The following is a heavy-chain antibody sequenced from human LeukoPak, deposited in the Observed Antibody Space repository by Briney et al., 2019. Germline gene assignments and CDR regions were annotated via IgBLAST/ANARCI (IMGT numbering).Heavy chain of an antibody. D-gene: IGHD6-19*01. CDR3: PRHRYSSRWHKVDY. J-gene: IGHJ4*02. V-gene: IGHV4-59*08. CDR1: GGSISSYY. Sequence: PSETLSLTCTVSGGSISSYYWSWIRQPPGKGLEWIGYIYYSGSTNYNPSLKSRVTISVDTSKNPFSLKLRSVTAADTAVYHCPRHRYSSRWHKVDYWAQGHLVPVSS. CDR2: IYYSGST.